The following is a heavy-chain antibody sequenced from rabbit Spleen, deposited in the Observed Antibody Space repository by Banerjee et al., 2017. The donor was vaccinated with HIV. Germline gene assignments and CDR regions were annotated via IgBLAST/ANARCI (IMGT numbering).Heavy chain of an antibody. CDR1: GFSFSSSDY. Sequence: QSLVESGGGLVQPEGSLTLTCTASGFSFSSSDYMCWVRQAPGKGLEWISCITGSSSDFTYSATWAKGRFTISKTSSTTVTLQMTSLTAADTATYICARDLVTVIGWNFNLWGPGTLVTVS. CDR2: ITGSSSDFT. J-gene: IGHJ4*01. V-gene: IGHV1S40*01. D-gene: IGHD5-1*01. CDR3: ARDLVTVIGWNFNL.